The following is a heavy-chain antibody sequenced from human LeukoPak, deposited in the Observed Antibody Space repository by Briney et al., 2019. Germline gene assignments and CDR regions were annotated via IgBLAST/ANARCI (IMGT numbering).Heavy chain of an antibody. V-gene: IGHV3-7*01. CDR3: AITWTTTVEGRSRNFDY. Sequence: GGSLRLSCAASGFTFSSYWMSWVRQAPGKGLQWVANIKLDGSENYYVDSVRGRFTISRDNAKNSVFLQMTSLRVDDTAVYYCAITWTTTVEGRSRNFDYWGQGTLVTVSS. CDR1: GFTFSSYW. J-gene: IGHJ4*02. D-gene: IGHD4-23*01. CDR2: IKLDGSEN.